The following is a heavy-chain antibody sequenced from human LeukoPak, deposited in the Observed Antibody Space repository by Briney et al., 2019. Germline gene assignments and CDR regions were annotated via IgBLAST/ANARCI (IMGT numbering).Heavy chain of an antibody. J-gene: IGHJ4*02. CDR1: GFTFSTYT. CDR3: VKGSCSSASCQFDY. D-gene: IGHD2-2*01. CDR2: ISSNGDST. V-gene: IGHV3-64D*09. Sequence: PGGSLRLSRSASGFTFSTYTMHWVRQAPGKGLEYVSAISSNGDSTYYADSVKGRFTISRDNSKNTLYLQMSSLRAEDTAVYYCVKGSCSSASCQFDYWGQGTRVTVSS.